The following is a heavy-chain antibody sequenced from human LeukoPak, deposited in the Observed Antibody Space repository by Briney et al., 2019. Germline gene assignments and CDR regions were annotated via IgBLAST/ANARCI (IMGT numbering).Heavy chain of an antibody. V-gene: IGHV4-61*01. CDR1: GGSISSSTYY. CDR2: IYYSGST. CDR3: ARDPRGPTGYDSSGRDSFDY. J-gene: IGHJ4*02. D-gene: IGHD3-22*01. Sequence: SETLSLTCTVSGGSISSSTYYWGWIRQPPGKGLEWIGYIYYSGSTNYNPSLKSRVTISVDTSKNQFSLKLSSVTAADTAVYYCARDPRGPTGYDSSGRDSFDYWGQGTLVTVSS.